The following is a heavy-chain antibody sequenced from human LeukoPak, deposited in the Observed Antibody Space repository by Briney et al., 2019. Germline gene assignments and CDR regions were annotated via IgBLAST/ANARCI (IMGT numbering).Heavy chain of an antibody. CDR1: GGSISSSSYY. J-gene: IGHJ3*02. CDR3: TRHFGSITLAFDI. CDR2: IYYSGST. Sequence: SETLSLTXTVSGGSISSSSYYWSWIRQPPGKGLEWIGSIYYSGSTYYNPSLKSRVTISVDTSKNQFSLKLSSVTAADTAVYYCTRHFGSITLAFDIWSQGTMVTVSS. V-gene: IGHV4-39*01. D-gene: IGHD3-16*01.